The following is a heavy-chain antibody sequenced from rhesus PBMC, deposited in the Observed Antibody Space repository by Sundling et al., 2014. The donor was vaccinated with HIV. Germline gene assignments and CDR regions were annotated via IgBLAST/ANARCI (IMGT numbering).Heavy chain of an antibody. CDR1: GGSFSGHY. Sequence: QLQLQESGPGLVKPSETLSLTCAVSGGSFSGHYWGWIRQPPGKGLEWIGYISGSSGSPDYNPSLKSRVTMSTDTSKNQLSLRLTSVTAADTAVYYCVTTGVLATFDYWGRRDSWSPSPQ. CDR2: ISGSSGSP. V-gene: IGHV4-165*01. J-gene: IGHJ4*01. CDR3: VTTGVLATFDY. D-gene: IGHD2-2*01.